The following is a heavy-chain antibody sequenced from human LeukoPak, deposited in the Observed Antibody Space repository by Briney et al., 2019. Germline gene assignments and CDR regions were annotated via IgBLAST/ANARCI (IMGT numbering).Heavy chain of an antibody. J-gene: IGHJ3*02. CDR1: GYTLTELS. CDR2: FDPEDGET. CDR3: ATLGSYGAFDI. Sequence: ASVKVSCKVSGYTLTELSMHWVRQAPGKGLEWMGGFDPEDGETIYAQRFQGRVTMTEDTSTDTAYKELSSLRSEDTAVYYCATLGSYGAFDIWGQGTMVTVSS. D-gene: IGHD1-26*01. V-gene: IGHV1-24*01.